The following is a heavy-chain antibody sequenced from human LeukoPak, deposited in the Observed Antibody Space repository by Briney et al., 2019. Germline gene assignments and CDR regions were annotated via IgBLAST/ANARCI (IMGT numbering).Heavy chain of an antibody. CDR2: IYYSGST. V-gene: IGHV4-61*05. CDR1: GDSIISRNYY. CDR3: ARQPPESSSWFYGMDV. Sequence: SETLSLTCTVSGDSIISRNYYWGWIRQPPGKGLEWIGYIYYSGSTNYNPSLKSRVTISVDTSKNQFSLKLSSVTAADTAVYYCARQPPESSSWFYGMDVWGQGTTVTVSS. J-gene: IGHJ6*02. D-gene: IGHD6-13*01.